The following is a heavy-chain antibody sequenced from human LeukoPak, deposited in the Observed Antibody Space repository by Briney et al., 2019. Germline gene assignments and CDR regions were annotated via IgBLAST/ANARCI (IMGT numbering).Heavy chain of an antibody. CDR3: AREITMALYYFDY. CDR1: GFTFSSYS. Sequence: GGSLRLSCAASGFTFSSYSMNWVRQAPGKGLEWVSYISSSSSTIYYADSVKGRFTISRDNAKNSLYLQMNSLRDKDTAVYYCAREITMALYYFDYWGQGTLVTVSS. V-gene: IGHV3-48*02. J-gene: IGHJ4*02. D-gene: IGHD3-10*01. CDR2: ISSSSSTI.